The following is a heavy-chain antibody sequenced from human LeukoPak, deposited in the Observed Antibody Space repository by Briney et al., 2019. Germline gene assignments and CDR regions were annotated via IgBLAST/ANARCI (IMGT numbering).Heavy chain of an antibody. CDR3: ATDLDGDYFDY. CDR2: VDPDDGET. CDR1: GYIFTGYF. D-gene: IGHD3/OR15-3a*01. Sequence: ATVKISCKVSGYIFTGYFIHWVQQAPGKGLEWLGLVDPDDGETQYADNFQGRVTITADTSTDTAYMELSSLTSDDTAVYYCATDLDGDYFDYWGQGTLVTVSS. V-gene: IGHV1-69-2*01. J-gene: IGHJ4*02.